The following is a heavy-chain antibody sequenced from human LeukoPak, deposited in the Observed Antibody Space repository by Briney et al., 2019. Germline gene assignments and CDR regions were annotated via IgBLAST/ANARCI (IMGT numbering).Heavy chain of an antibody. CDR2: ISYDGINK. CDR1: GFTFSGYG. J-gene: IGHJ6*03. CDR3: AKDRYGSGSRYYYMDV. V-gene: IGHV3-30*18. D-gene: IGHD3-10*01. Sequence: GGSLRLSCAASGFTFSGYGMHWVRQAPGKGLEWVAVISYDGINKYYADSVKGRFTISRDNSKNTLYLQTNSLRAEDTAVYYCAKDRYGSGSRYYYMDVWGKGTTVTVSS.